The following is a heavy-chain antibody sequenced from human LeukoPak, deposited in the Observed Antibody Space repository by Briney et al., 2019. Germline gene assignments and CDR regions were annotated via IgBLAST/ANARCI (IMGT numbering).Heavy chain of an antibody. Sequence: PGGSLRLSCAASGFTFSSYAMSWVRQAQGKGLEWVSAISGSGGSTYYADSVKGRFTISRDNSKNTLYLQMNSLRAEDTAVYYCAKEWDCSSTSCPFDYWGQGTLVTVSS. CDR1: GFTFSSYA. CDR3: AKEWDCSSTSCPFDY. V-gene: IGHV3-23*01. J-gene: IGHJ4*02. CDR2: ISGSGGST. D-gene: IGHD2-2*01.